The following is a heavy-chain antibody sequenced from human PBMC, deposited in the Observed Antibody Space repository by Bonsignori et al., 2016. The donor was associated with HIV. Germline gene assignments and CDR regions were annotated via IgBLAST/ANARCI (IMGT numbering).Heavy chain of an antibody. J-gene: IGHJ4*02. D-gene: IGHD1/OR15-1a*01. V-gene: IGHV4-59*01. Sequence: WIRQPPGKGLEWIGYIYYSGSTNYNPSLKSRVTISVDTSKNQFSLKLSSVTAADTAVYYCARNRWNTFDYWGQGTLVTVSS. CDR2: IYYSGST. CDR3: ARNRWNTFDY.